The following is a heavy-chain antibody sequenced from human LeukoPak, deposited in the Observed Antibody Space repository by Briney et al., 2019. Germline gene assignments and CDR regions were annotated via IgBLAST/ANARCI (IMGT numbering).Heavy chain of an antibody. CDR3: ARDPGPVGLGAVGDAFDI. D-gene: IGHD1-26*01. Sequence: GGSLRLSCAASGFTFSTYAMHWVRQAPGKGLEYVSAISSNGGNTYYANSVRGRFTISRDNSKNTVYLQMNSLRAEDTAVYYCARDPGPVGLGAVGDAFDIWGQGTMVTVSS. V-gene: IGHV3-64*01. CDR2: ISSNGGNT. J-gene: IGHJ3*02. CDR1: GFTFSTYA.